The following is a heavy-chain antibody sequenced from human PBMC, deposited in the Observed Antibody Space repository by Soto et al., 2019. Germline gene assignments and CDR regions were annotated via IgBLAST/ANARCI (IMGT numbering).Heavy chain of an antibody. D-gene: IGHD6-13*01. CDR3: ARDLKVAAAGH. Sequence: QVQLVQSGAEVKKPGSSVKVSCKASGGTFSSYTISWVRQAPGQGLEWMGRIIPILGIANYAQKFQGRVTITADKSTSTVYMELSSLRSEDTAVYYCARDLKVAAAGHWGQGTLVTVSS. CDR2: IIPILGIA. V-gene: IGHV1-69*08. J-gene: IGHJ4*02. CDR1: GGTFSSYT.